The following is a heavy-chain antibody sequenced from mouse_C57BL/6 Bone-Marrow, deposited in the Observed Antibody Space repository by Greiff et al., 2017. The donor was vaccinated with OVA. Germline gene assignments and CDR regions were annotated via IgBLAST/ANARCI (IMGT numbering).Heavy chain of an antibody. CDR1: GYTFTSYG. J-gene: IGHJ2*01. Sequence: VQLQQSGAELARPGASVKLSCKASGYTFTSYGISWVKQRTGQGLEWIGEIYPRSGNTYYNEKFKGKATLTADKSSSTAYMELRSLTSEDSAVYFCARKHYYGSSYEWGQGTTLTVSS. CDR3: ARKHYYGSSYE. CDR2: IYPRSGNT. D-gene: IGHD1-1*01. V-gene: IGHV1-81*01.